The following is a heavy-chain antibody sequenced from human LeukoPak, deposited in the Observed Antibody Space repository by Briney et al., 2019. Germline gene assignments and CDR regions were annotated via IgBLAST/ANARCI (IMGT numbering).Heavy chain of an antibody. Sequence: GGSLRLSCAASGFTFSSYWMYWVRQAPGKGLVWVSRINSDGSSTSYADSVKGRFTISRDNAKNTMYVQMNSLRADDTAVYYCARDGSGWYEGDLDYWGQGTLVTVSS. CDR3: ARDGSGWYEGDLDY. D-gene: IGHD6-19*01. J-gene: IGHJ4*02. CDR2: INSDGSST. CDR1: GFTFSSYW. V-gene: IGHV3-74*01.